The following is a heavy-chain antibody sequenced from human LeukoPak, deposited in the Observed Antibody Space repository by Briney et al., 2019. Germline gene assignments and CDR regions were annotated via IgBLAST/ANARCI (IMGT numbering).Heavy chain of an antibody. CDR1: GYTFTSYD. J-gene: IGHJ4*02. CDR2: MNPNSGYT. Sequence: ASVKVSCRASGYTFTSYDINWVRQATGQGLEWMGWMNPNSGYTGYAQKFQGRVTLTRDTSISTAYMELSGLRSDDTAVYYCAKDTGYDYGDFNFDYWGQGTLVTVSS. D-gene: IGHD4-17*01. V-gene: IGHV1-8*01. CDR3: AKDTGYDYGDFNFDY.